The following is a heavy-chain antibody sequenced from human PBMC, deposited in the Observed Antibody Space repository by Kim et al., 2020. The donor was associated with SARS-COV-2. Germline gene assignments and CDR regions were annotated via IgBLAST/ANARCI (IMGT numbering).Heavy chain of an antibody. CDR2: T. V-gene: IGHV3-11*03. D-gene: IGHD6-6*01. J-gene: IGHJ1*01. Sequence: TNYADSVQGRFTISSDNAKNSLYLQMNSLSTADTAVYYCAAYGSSSSSQNCGQGTLVTVSS. CDR3: AAYGSSSSSQN.